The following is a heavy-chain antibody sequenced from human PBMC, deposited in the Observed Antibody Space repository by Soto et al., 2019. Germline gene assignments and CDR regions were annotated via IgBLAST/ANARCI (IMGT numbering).Heavy chain of an antibody. CDR1: GFTFDDYA. D-gene: IGHD5-12*01. Sequence: EVQLVESGGGLAQPGRSLRLSCAASGFTFDDYAMHWVRQAPGKGLEWVSGISWNSGSIGYADSVKGRFTISRDNAKNSLYLQMNSLRAEDTALYYCAKLIVATIRGAFDIWGQGTMVTVSS. CDR2: ISWNSGSI. J-gene: IGHJ3*02. CDR3: AKLIVATIRGAFDI. V-gene: IGHV3-9*01.